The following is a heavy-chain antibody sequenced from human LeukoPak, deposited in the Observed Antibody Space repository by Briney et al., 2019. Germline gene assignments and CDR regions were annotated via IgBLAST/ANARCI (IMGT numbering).Heavy chain of an antibody. CDR2: INHSGRT. D-gene: IGHD2/OR15-2a*01. Sequence: SETLSLTCAVYGGSLSGSYCTWIRQSPEKGLEWIGEINHSGRTNYNPSLESRATISVDTSNNQFSLKLRSVTAADTAVYYCARDPCSTINCPLRFWGQGTPITVFS. J-gene: IGHJ4*02. CDR3: ARDPCSTINCPLRF. CDR1: GGSLSGSY. V-gene: IGHV4-34*01.